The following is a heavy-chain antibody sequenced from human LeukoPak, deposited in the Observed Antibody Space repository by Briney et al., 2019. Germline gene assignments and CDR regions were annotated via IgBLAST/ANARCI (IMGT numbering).Heavy chain of an antibody. J-gene: IGHJ4*02. CDR1: GFTFSSNA. D-gene: IGHD3-10*01. CDR2: IAGNGGRT. CDR3: AKDAVAPGSGGDYFDY. V-gene: IGHV3-23*01. Sequence: GGSLRLSCAASGFTFSSNAMTWVRQAPGKGLEWVSVIAGNGGRTYYADSVKGRFTISRDNSKNTLSLQMNSLRADDTAVYYCAKDAVAPGSGGDYFDYWGQGTLVTVSS.